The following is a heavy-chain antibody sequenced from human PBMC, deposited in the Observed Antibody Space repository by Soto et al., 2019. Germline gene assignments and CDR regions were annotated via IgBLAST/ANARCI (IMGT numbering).Heavy chain of an antibody. D-gene: IGHD4-17*01. CDR1: GGSISCYC. V-gene: IGHV4-59*01. Sequence: SDTLSLSCIVSGGSISCYCWSWIRPPPGKGLEWLGYSHYSGSTNYNPSLKSRVTISVDTSKNQFYLRLRSVTAADTAVYYCARDKGSSTVTTNYFDHWGQGTVVTVSS. CDR2: SHYSGST. J-gene: IGHJ4*02. CDR3: ARDKGSSTVTTNYFDH.